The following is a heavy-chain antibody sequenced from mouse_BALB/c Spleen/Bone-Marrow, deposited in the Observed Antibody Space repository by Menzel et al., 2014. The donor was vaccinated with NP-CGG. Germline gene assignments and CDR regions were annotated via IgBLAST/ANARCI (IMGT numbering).Heavy chain of an antibody. V-gene: IGHV5-9-3*01. Sequence: EVKLVESGGVLVKPGGSLKLSCAASGFTFSSYAMSWVRQTPEKRLEWVATISSGGSYTYYPDSVKGRFTISRDNAKNTLYLQMSSLRSEDTAMYYCARHDGYYAMDYWGQGTSVTVSS. D-gene: IGHD2-3*01. J-gene: IGHJ4*01. CDR2: ISSGGSYT. CDR3: ARHDGYYAMDY. CDR1: GFTFSSYA.